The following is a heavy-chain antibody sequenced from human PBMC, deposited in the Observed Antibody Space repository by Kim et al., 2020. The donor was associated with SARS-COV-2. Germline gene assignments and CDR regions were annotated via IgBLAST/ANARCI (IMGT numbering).Heavy chain of an antibody. J-gene: IGHJ5*02. Sequence: SETLSLTCTVSGGSISSRSYYWGWIRQPPGKGLEWIGSIYYSGSTYYNPSLKSRVTISVDTSKNQFSLKLSSVTAADTAVYYCARDIRGALRGIVVVPAATFDPWGQGTLVTVSS. D-gene: IGHD2-2*01. CDR1: GGSISSRSYY. CDR3: ARDIRGALRGIVVVPAATFDP. CDR2: IYYSGST. V-gene: IGHV4-39*02.